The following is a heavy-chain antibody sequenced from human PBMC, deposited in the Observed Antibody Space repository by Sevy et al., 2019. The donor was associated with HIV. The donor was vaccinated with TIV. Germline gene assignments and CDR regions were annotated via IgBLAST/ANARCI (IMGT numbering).Heavy chain of an antibody. CDR2: ISSSGSTI. D-gene: IGHD3-3*01. CDR1: GFTFSDYY. Sequence: GGSLRLSCAASGFTFSDYYMSWIRQAPGKGLEWVSYISSSGSTIYYAVSVKARFTISRDNAKNSLYLQMNSLRAEDTAVYYCARSLNDRDGVTIFDILFDYWGQGTLVTVSS. J-gene: IGHJ4*02. V-gene: IGHV3-11*04. CDR3: ARSLNDRDGVTIFDILFDY.